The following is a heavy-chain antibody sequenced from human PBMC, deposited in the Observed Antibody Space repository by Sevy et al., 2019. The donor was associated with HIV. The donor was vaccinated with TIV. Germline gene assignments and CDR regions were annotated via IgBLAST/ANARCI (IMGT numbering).Heavy chain of an antibody. CDR2: ISGSGGST. CDR3: AKAHPFGRKYYCDY. Sequence: GGSLRLSCAASGFTFSSYAMSWVRQAPGKGLEWVSAISGSGGSTYYADSVKGRFTISRDNSKNSLYLQMNSLRAEDTAVYYCAKAHPFGRKYYCDYWGQGTLVTVSS. V-gene: IGHV3-23*01. J-gene: IGHJ4*02. CDR1: GFTFSSYA. D-gene: IGHD2-15*01.